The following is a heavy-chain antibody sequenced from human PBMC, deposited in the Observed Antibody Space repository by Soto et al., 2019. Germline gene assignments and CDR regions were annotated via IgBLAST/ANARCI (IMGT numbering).Heavy chain of an antibody. J-gene: IGHJ6*02. CDR2: IYYTGST. V-gene: IGHV4-31*03. D-gene: IGHD2-2*01. CDR1: GGSFSSGDYY. Sequence: QVQLQESGPGLVKPSQTLSLTCTVSGGSFSSGDYYWSWIRQHPGKGLEWIGYIYYTGSTYYNPSHKSGVTISVDTSKNQFSLKVSCVTAADTAVYYCARGVVPAATRYGMDVWGQGTTVTVSS. CDR3: ARGVVPAATRYGMDV.